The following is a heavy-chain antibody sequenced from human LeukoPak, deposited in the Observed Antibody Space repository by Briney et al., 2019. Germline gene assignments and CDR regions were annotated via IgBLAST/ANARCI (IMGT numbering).Heavy chain of an antibody. CDR2: IYSDGST. V-gene: IGHV3-53*01. CDR3: ARERGRGRDSPWFDY. J-gene: IGHJ4*02. D-gene: IGHD1-26*01. Sequence: GGSLRLSCAASGFIVSGDFMSWVRQAPGKGLEWVSVIYSDGSTYYADSVKGRFTISRDNSKNTLDLQMTGLRAEDTAVYYCARERGRGRDSPWFDYWGQGTLVTVSP. CDR1: GFIVSGDF.